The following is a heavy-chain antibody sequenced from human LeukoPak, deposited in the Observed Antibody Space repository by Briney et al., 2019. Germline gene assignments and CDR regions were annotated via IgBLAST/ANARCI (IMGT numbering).Heavy chain of an antibody. CDR3: ARDGWNDVWFDP. CDR1: GFTFSSYE. D-gene: IGHD1-1*01. J-gene: IGHJ5*02. CDR2: ISSSGSTI. Sequence: GGSLRLSCAASGFTFSSYEMNWVRQAPGKGLEWVSYISSSGSTIYYADSVKGRFTISRDNAKNSLYLQMNSLRAEDTAVYYCARDGWNDVWFDPCGHGTLVTVSS. V-gene: IGHV3-48*03.